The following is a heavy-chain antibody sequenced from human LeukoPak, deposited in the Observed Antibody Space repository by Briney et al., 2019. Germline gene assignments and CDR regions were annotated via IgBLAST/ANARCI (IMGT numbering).Heavy chain of an antibody. J-gene: IGHJ6*02. V-gene: IGHV3-23*01. CDR3: VKPLFAAAGGLGYYYYGMDV. CDR1: GFTFSSYA. CDR2: ISGSGGST. Sequence: GGSLRLSCAASGFTFSSYAMSWVRQAPGKGLEWVSAISGSGGSTYYADSVKGRFTISRDNSKNTLYLQMNSQRAEDTAVYYCVKPLFAAAGGLGYYYYGMDVWGQGTTVTVSS. D-gene: IGHD6-13*01.